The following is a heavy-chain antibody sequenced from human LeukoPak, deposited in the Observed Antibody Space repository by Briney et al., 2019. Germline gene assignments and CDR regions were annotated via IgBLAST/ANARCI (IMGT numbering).Heavy chain of an antibody. V-gene: IGHV3-23*01. CDR3: ANYRKPQGLDY. CDR1: RFAFSTSA. J-gene: IGHJ4*02. D-gene: IGHD1-14*01. CDR2: ISSNGADT. Sequence: LTGRSLRLSCAVSRFAFSTSAMTSVRQAPGQGLEYVSTISSNGADTYYADSVKGRFTISRDNSKNTLYLQMTSLRVEDTAVYYCANYRKPQGLDYWGQGTLVTVSS.